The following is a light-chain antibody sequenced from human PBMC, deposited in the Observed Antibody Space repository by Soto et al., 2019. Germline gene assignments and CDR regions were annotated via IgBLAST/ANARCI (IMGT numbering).Light chain of an antibody. CDR2: DVT. CDR1: SSDVGGYNY. V-gene: IGLV2-14*01. Sequence: QSALTQPASVSGSPGQSITISCTGTSSDVGGYNYVSWYQQQPGKAPKFMIYDVTNRPSGVSNRFSGSKSGNTASLTISGLQAEDEADYYCCSYTPSNTRQRAFGTGTKVTVL. J-gene: IGLJ1*01. CDR3: CSYTPSNTRQRA.